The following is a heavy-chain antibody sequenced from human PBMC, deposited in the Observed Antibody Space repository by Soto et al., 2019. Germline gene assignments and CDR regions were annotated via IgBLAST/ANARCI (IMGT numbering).Heavy chain of an antibody. CDR1: GYTFTSYA. CDR2: INAGNGNT. V-gene: IGHV1-3*01. J-gene: IGHJ4*02. Sequence: ASVKVSCKASGYTFTSYAMHWVRQAPGQRLEWMGWINAGNGNTKYSQKFQGRVTITRDTSASTACMELSSLRSEDTAVYYCARGPNPYYFDYWGQGTLVTVSS. CDR3: ARGPNPYYFDY.